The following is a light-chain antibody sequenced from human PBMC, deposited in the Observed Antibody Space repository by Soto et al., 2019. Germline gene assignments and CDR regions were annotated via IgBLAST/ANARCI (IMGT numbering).Light chain of an antibody. CDR2: EVT. Sequence: QSVLTQPPSASGSPGQSVTISCTGTSRDVGGYDYVSWYQQHPGKAPNLMIYEVTIRPSGVSDRFSGSKSGNTASLTVSGLQAEDEADYYCSSYTGGNPSYVFGTGTKVTVL. V-gene: IGLV2-8*01. CDR1: SRDVGGYDY. CDR3: SSYTGGNPSYV. J-gene: IGLJ1*01.